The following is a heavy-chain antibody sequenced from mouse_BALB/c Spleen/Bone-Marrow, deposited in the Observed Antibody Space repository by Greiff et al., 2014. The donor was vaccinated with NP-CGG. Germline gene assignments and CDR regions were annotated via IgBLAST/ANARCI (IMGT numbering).Heavy chain of an antibody. J-gene: IGHJ2*01. CDR2: INPRIGYT. CDR3: AREGTYYAYFDY. CDR1: GYIFTSYT. Sequence: VQVVESAAELARPGASVKLSCKASGYIFTSYTIQWIKQRPGQGLEWIGYINPRIGYTDYNQKFKDKTTLTADKSSTTTYMQLNSLTSEDSAVYYCAREGTYYAYFDYWGQGTTLTVSS. D-gene: IGHD1-1*01. V-gene: IGHV1-4*02.